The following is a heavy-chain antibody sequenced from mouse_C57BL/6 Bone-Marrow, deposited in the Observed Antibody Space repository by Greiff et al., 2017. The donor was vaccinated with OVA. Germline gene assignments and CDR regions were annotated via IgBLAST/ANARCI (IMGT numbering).Heavy chain of an antibody. J-gene: IGHJ2*01. CDR1: GFTFSDYG. Sequence: EVKLMESGGGLVKPGGSLKLSCAASGFTFSDYGMHWVRQAPEKGLEWVAYISSGSSTIYYADTVKGRFTISRDNAKNTLFLQMTSLRSEDTAMYYCARRSNYQYYFDCWGQGTTLTVSS. D-gene: IGHD2-5*01. CDR3: ARRSNYQYYFDC. V-gene: IGHV5-17*01. CDR2: ISSGSSTI.